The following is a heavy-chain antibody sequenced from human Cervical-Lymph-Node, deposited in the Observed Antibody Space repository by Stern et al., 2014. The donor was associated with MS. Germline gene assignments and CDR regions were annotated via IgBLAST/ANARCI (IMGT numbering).Heavy chain of an antibody. V-gene: IGHV1-69*01. Sequence: VQLLESGAEVKKPGSSVKVSCKASGGTFRNHAMSWVRQAPGQGLEWQGGIIPSLGTTKYSQKLQGRVTITADESTSTAYMELSSLTSEDTAMYYCARVWERIATRPRYWYFDLWGRGTLVTVSS. CDR3: ARVWERIATRPRYWYFDL. CDR2: IIPSLGTT. D-gene: IGHD6-6*01. CDR1: GGTFRNHA. J-gene: IGHJ2*01.